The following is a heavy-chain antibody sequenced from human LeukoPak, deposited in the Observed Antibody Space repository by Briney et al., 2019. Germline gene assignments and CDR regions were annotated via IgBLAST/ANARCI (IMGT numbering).Heavy chain of an antibody. CDR2: ISAYNGNT. J-gene: IGHJ6*02. CDR1: GYTFTSYG. D-gene: IGHD6-13*01. CDR3: AREGIAAAPYYYGMDV. V-gene: IGHV1-18*01. Sequence: ASVKVSYKASGYTFTSYGISWVRQAPGQGLEWMGWISAYNGNTNYAQKLQGRVTMTTDTSTSTAYMELRSLRSDDTAVYYCAREGIAAAPYYYGMDVWGQGTTVTVSS.